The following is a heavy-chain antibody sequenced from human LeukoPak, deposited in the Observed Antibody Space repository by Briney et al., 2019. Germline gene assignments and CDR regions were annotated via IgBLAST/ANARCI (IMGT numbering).Heavy chain of an antibody. D-gene: IGHD5-24*01. CDR3: ARAPRDGYKTIDY. V-gene: IGHV4-34*01. J-gene: IGHJ4*01. CDR2: INHSGST. Sequence: PSETLSLTCAVYGGSFSGYYWSWIRQPPGKGLEWIGEINHSGSTNYNPSLKSRVTISVDTSKNQFSLKLSSVTAADTAVYYCARAPRDGYKTIDYWGQEPWSPSPQ. CDR1: GGSFSGYY.